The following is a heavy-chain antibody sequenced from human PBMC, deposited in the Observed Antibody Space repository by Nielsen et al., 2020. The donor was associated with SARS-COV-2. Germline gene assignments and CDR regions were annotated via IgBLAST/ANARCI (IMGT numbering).Heavy chain of an antibody. CDR2: IYHSGST. CDR3: ARDQAAAGMWYFDY. CDR1: GGSISSSNW. Sequence: SETLSLTCAVSGGSISSSNWWSWVRQPPGKGLEWIGEIYHSGSTNYNPSLKSRVTISVDKSKNQFSLKLSSVTAADTAVYYCARDQAAAGMWYFDYWGQGTQVTVSS. J-gene: IGHJ4*02. V-gene: IGHV4-4*02. D-gene: IGHD6-13*01.